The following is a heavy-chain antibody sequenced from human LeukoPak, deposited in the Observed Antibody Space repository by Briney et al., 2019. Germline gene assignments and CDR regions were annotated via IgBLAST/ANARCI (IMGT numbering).Heavy chain of an antibody. CDR2: IYYSGST. V-gene: IGHV4-39*07. CDR1: GGSISSSSYY. J-gene: IGHJ4*02. D-gene: IGHD6-13*01. CDR3: ARIGAAGTRYYFDY. Sequence: SETLSLTCTVSGGSISSSSYYWGWIRQPPGKGLEWIGSIYYSGSTYYHPSLKSRVTISVDTSKNQFSLELTSVTAADTAVYYCARIGAAGTRYYFDYWSQGTLVTVSS.